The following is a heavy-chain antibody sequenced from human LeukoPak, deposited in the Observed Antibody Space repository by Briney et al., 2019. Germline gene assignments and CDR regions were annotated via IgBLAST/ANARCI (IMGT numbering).Heavy chain of an antibody. CDR3: ARVLYYYDSSGYYAY. J-gene: IGHJ4*02. CDR2: INHSGST. CDR1: GGSFSGYY. D-gene: IGHD3-22*01. Sequence: SETLSLTCAVYGGSFSGYYWSWIRQPPGKGLEWIGEINHSGSTNYNPSLKSRVTISVDTSKNQFSLKLSSVTAADTAVHYCARVLYYYDSSGYYAYWGQGTLVTVSS. V-gene: IGHV4-34*01.